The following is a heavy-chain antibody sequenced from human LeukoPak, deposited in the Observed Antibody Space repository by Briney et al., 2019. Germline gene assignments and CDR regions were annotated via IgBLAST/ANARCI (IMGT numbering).Heavy chain of an antibody. J-gene: IGHJ4*02. CDR2: ISYDGSNK. CDR1: GFTFSSFA. Sequence: GGSLRLSCAASGFTFSSFAMRWVRQAPGKGLEWVAVISYDGSNKYYADSVKGRFTISRDNSKNTLYLQMNSLRAEDTAVYYCAELSDYWGQGTLVTVSS. D-gene: IGHD2/OR15-2a*01. V-gene: IGHV3-30*04. CDR3: AELSDY.